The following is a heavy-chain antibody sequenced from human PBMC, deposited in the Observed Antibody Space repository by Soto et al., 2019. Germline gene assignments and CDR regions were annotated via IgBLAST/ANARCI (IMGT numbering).Heavy chain of an antibody. D-gene: IGHD3-10*02. CDR2: ISAYNGNT. CDR3: ARDLSSNYYYYGMDV. J-gene: IGHJ6*02. Sequence: ASVKVSCKASGYTLTSYGITWVRQAPGQGLEWMGWISAYNGNTNYAQKLQGRVTMTTDTSTSTAYMELRSLRSDDTAVYYCARDLSSNYYYYGMDVWGQGTTVTV. CDR1: GYTLTSYG. V-gene: IGHV1-18*04.